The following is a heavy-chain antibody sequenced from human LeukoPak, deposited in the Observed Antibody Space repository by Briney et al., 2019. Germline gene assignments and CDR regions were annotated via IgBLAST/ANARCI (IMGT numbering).Heavy chain of an antibody. J-gene: IGHJ6*02. CDR1: GGSISSRSYY. Sequence: SETLSLTCTVSGGSISSRSYYWGWIRQPPGTGLEWIGEINHSGSTNYNPSLKSRVTISVDTSKNQFSLKLSSVTAADTAVYYCARVYTGADGMDVWGQGTTVTVSS. CDR3: ARVYTGADGMDV. D-gene: IGHD1-26*01. V-gene: IGHV4-39*07. CDR2: INHSGST.